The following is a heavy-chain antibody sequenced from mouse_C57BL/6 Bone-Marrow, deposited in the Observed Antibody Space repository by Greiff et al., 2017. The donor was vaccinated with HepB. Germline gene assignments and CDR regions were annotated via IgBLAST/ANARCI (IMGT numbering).Heavy chain of an antibody. Sequence: EVKVVESGGGLVQPGGSLKLSCAASGFTFSDYYMYWVRQTPEQRLEWVAYISNGGGSTYYPDTVKGRFTISRDNAKNTLYLQLSRLKSEDTAMYYCARHSSGNHGTYWGQGTLVTVSA. CDR2: ISNGGGST. CDR1: GFTFSDYY. D-gene: IGHD2-1*01. V-gene: IGHV5-12*01. CDR3: ARHSSGNHGTY. J-gene: IGHJ3*01.